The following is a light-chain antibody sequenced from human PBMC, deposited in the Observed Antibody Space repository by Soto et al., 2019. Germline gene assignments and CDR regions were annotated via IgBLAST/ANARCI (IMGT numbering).Light chain of an antibody. V-gene: IGKV1-39*01. CDR3: QQSYSTPYT. CDR2: GAS. Sequence: DIQMTQSPSSLSASVGDRVTITCRASQSISIYLNWYQQKPGKAPKLLIYGASSLQSGVPSRFSCSGSETHFTLIISSLQPEDFATYYCQQSYSTPYTFGQGTNVEIK. J-gene: IGKJ2*01. CDR1: QSISIY.